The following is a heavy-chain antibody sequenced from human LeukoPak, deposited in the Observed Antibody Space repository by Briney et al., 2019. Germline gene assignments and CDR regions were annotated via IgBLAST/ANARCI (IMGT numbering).Heavy chain of an antibody. CDR2: IYYSGST. CDR3: ARVRDGYTTGYLDY. D-gene: IGHD5-12*01. J-gene: IGHJ4*02. V-gene: IGHV4-59*01. CDR1: GGSISSYY. Sequence: SETLSLTCTVSGGSISSYYWSWIRQPPGKGLEWIGYIYYSGSTNYNPSLKSRVTISVDTSKNQFSLKLSSVTAADTAVYYCARVRDGYTTGYLDYWGQGTLVTVSS.